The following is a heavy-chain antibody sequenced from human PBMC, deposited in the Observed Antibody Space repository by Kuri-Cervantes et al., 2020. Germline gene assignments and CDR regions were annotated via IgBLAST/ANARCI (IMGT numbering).Heavy chain of an antibody. V-gene: IGHV4-30-4*08. D-gene: IGHD2-21*02. CDR3: AREAVVLTAPFDY. J-gene: IGHJ4*02. CDR2: IYYSGST. CDR1: GGSISSGGYY. Sequence: SETLSLTCTVSGGSISSGGYYWSWIRQHPGKGLEWIGYIYYSGSTYYNPSLKSRVTISIDMSKNQFSLKLSSVTAADTAVYYCAREAVVLTAPFDYWGQGTLVTVSS.